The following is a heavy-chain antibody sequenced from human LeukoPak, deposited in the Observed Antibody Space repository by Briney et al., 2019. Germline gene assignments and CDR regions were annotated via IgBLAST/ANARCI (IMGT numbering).Heavy chain of an antibody. V-gene: IGHV4-30-4*01. CDR2: IYYSGST. CDR1: GGSISSGDYY. CDR3: GAYRTLDDAFDI. J-gene: IGHJ3*02. D-gene: IGHD3-16*01. Sequence: PSETLSLTCTVSGGSISSGDYYWRWIRQPPGKGLEWIGYIYYSGSTYYNPSLKSRVTISVDTSKNQFSLKLSSVTAADTAVYYCGAYRTLDDAFDIWGQGTLVTVSS.